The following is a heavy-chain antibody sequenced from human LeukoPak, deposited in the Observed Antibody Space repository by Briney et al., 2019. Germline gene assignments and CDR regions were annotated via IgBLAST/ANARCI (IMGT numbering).Heavy chain of an antibody. J-gene: IGHJ5*02. CDR2: IKQDGSEK. Sequence: PGGSLRLSCVASGLSFGNYRVDWVRQAPGKGLEWVGNIKQDGSEKYYVDSVKGRFTISRDNAKNSLYLDMNSLRVEDTAIYYCTRDFDPWGQGTLVTVSS. CDR3: TRDFDP. V-gene: IGHV3-7*01. CDR1: GLSFGNYR.